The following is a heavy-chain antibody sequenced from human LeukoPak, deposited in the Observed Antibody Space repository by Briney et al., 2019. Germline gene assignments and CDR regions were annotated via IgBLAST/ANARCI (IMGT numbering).Heavy chain of an antibody. J-gene: IGHJ6*02. CDR3: TRMATGAAGGALDV. CDR2: ISGDGGTI. D-gene: IGHD1-1*01. V-gene: IGHV3-64*02. CDR1: GFTLRPYA. Sequence: GGSLRLSCAASGFTLRPYAMHWVRQAPGKGLEYVASISGDGGTISYPDSVKGRFAISRDNSKNTVYLQMGRLRTEDMGVYYCTRMATGAAGGALDVWGQGTTVIVS.